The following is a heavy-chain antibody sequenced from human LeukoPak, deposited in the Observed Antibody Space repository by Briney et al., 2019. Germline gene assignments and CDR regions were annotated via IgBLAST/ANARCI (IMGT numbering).Heavy chain of an antibody. CDR1: GGSISSSSYY. V-gene: IGHV4-39*01. Sequence: PSETLSLTCTVSGGSISSSSYYWGWIRQPPGTGLEWIGSIYYSGSTYYNPSLKSRVTISVDTSKNQFSLKLSSVTAADTAVYYCARGKVVVVVAAAASLNWFDPWGLGTLVTVSS. J-gene: IGHJ5*02. D-gene: IGHD2-15*01. CDR3: ARGKVVVVVAAAASLNWFDP. CDR2: IYYSGST.